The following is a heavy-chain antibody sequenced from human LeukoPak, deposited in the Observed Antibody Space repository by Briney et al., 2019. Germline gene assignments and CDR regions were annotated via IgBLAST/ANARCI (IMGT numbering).Heavy chain of an antibody. Sequence: GASVKVSCKASGGTFSSYAISWVRQAPGQGLEWMGRIIPILGIANYAQKFQGRVTITADKSTSTAYMELSSLRSEDTAVYYCARDYGVTPSWFDPWGQGTLVTVSS. D-gene: IGHD2-21*02. CDR3: ARDYGVTPSWFDP. CDR2: IIPILGIA. V-gene: IGHV1-69*04. J-gene: IGHJ5*02. CDR1: GGTFSSYA.